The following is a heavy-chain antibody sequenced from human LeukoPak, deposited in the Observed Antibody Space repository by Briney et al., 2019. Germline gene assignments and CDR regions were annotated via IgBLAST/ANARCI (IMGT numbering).Heavy chain of an antibody. J-gene: IGHJ4*02. D-gene: IGHD3-3*01. CDR1: GFTFSSYA. CDR3: AKTPTLGYDFWSGYYINY. CDR2: ISGSGGST. V-gene: IGHV3-23*01. Sequence: PGGSLRLSCAASGFTFSSYAMSWVRQAPGKGLEWVSAISGSGGSTYYADSVKGRFTISRDNSKNTLYLQMNSLRAEDTAVYYCAKTPTLGYDFWSGYYINYWGQGTLVTVSS.